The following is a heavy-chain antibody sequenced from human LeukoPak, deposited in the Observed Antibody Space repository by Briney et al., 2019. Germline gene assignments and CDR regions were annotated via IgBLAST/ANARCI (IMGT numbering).Heavy chain of an antibody. V-gene: IGHV3-21*01. J-gene: IGHJ4*02. CDR3: AKPEQLLWFGELEN. Sequence: GGSLRLSCAASGFTFSSYSMNWVRQAPGKGLEWVSSISSSSSYIYYADSVKGRFTISRDNAKNSLYLQMNSLRAEDTAVYYCAKPEQLLWFGELENWGQGTLVTVSS. CDR1: GFTFSSYS. D-gene: IGHD3-10*01. CDR2: ISSSSSYI.